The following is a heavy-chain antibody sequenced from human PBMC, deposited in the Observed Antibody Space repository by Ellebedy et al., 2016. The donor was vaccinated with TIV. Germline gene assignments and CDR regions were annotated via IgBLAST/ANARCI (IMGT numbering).Heavy chain of an antibody. D-gene: IGHD2-15*01. CDR2: IKEDGTEQ. Sequence: GESLKISCTASGFTLNNYWMTWVRQAPGKGLEWVATIKEDGTEQFYVDSVRGRVTVSRDNAKNSLFLQMNSLRVEDTAVYYCAKDKWWYDYWGQGTLVTVSS. J-gene: IGHJ1*01. CDR3: AKDKWWYDY. V-gene: IGHV3-7*03. CDR1: GFTLNNYW.